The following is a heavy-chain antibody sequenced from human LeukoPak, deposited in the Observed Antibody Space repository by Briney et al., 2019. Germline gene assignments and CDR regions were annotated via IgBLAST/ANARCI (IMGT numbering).Heavy chain of an antibody. CDR2: IYYSGSA. Sequence: SETLSLTCTVSRGSVSSGSYYWSWIRHPPGKGLEWIAYIYYSGSAKYNPSLKSRVTISVDTSKNQSSLKLTSVTAADTAVYYCARGFGDWGLSWFDPWGQGTLVTVSS. V-gene: IGHV4-61*01. J-gene: IGHJ5*02. CDR3: ARGFGDWGLSWFDP. CDR1: RGSVSSGSYY. D-gene: IGHD3-10*01.